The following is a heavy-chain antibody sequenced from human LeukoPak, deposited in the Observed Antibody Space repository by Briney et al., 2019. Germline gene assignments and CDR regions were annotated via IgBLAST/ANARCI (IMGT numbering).Heavy chain of an antibody. Sequence: GASVKVSCKASGYTFTGYYMHWVRQAPGQGLEWMGWINPNSGGTNYAQKFQGRVTMTRDTSISTAYMELSRLRSDDTAVYYCARSIWFGGLLLNWFDPWGQGTLVTVSS. CDR2: INPNSGGT. V-gene: IGHV1-2*02. D-gene: IGHD3-10*01. CDR1: GYTFTGYY. CDR3: ARSIWFGGLLLNWFDP. J-gene: IGHJ5*02.